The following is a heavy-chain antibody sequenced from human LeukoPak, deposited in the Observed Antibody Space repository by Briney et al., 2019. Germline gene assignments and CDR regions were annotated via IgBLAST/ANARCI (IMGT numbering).Heavy chain of an antibody. D-gene: IGHD1-1*01. J-gene: IGHJ3*02. CDR2: IIPIFGTA. V-gene: IGHV1-69*13. Sequence: ASVKVSCKASGGTFSSYAISWVRQAPGQGLEWMGGIIPIFGTANYAQKFQGRVTITADESTSTAYMELSSLRSEDTAVYYCARVHDRHDAFDIWGQGTMVTVSS. CDR3: ARVHDRHDAFDI. CDR1: GGTFSSYA.